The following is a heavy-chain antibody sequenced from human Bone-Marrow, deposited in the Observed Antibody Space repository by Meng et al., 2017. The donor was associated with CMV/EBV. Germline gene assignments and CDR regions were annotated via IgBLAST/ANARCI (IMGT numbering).Heavy chain of an antibody. Sequence: SVKVSCKASGGTFSSYAISWVRQAPGQGLEWMGGIIPIFGTASYAQKFQGRVTITTNESTSTAYMELRGLRSEDTAVYDCARSPWTTYDDNGMDVWGQGTTVTVSS. V-gene: IGHV1-69*05. J-gene: IGHJ6*02. CDR1: GGTFSSYA. CDR3: ARSPWTTYDDNGMDV. D-gene: IGHD4-17*01. CDR2: IIPIFGTA.